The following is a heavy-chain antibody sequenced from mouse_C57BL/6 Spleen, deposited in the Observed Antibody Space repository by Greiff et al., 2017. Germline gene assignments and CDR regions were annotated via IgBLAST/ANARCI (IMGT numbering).Heavy chain of an antibody. J-gene: IGHJ4*01. Sequence: DVKLVESGGGLVKPGGSLKLSCAASGFTFSDYGMHWVRQAPEKGLEWVAYISSGSSTIYYADTVKGRFTISRDNAKNTLFLQMTSLRSEDTAMYYCARQGWYYDCYAMDYWGQGASVTVSS. CDR2: ISSGSSTI. CDR1: GFTFSDYG. CDR3: ARQGWYYDCYAMDY. D-gene: IGHD2-4*01. V-gene: IGHV5-17*01.